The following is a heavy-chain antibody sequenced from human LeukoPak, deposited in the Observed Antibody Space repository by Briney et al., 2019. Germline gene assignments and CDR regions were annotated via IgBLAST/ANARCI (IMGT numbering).Heavy chain of an antibody. J-gene: IGHJ4*02. CDR3: AKRPSDYGDYVSYFDY. CDR2: ISDDGRRK. V-gene: IGHV3-30*18. Sequence: GGSLRLSCAASGFSFISYGMHWVRQAPGKGLEWVGVISDDGRRKDYADAVKGRFTISRDNSKDTLYLQMNSLRAEDTAVYYCAKRPSDYGDYVSYFDYWGQGTLVTVSS. CDR1: GFSFISYG. D-gene: IGHD4-17*01.